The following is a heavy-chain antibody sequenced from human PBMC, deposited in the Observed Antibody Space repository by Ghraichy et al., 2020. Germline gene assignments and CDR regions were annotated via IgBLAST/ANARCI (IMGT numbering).Heavy chain of an antibody. D-gene: IGHD1-14*01. Sequence: GGSLRLSCAASGFTFSSYAMSLVRQAPGKGLEWVSAISGSGGSTYYADSVKGRFTISRDNSKNTLYLQMNSLRAEDTAVYYCAKGITITAWPYYFDYWGQGTLVTVSS. CDR2: ISGSGGST. CDR1: GFTFSSYA. J-gene: IGHJ4*02. CDR3: AKGITITAWPYYFDY. V-gene: IGHV3-23*01.